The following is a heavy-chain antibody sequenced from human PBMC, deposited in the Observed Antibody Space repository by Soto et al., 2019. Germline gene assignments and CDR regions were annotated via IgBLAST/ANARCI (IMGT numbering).Heavy chain of an antibody. Sequence: QVQLQESGPGLVEPSETLSLTCTVSGDSMTSYYWNWIRQSAEKGLEWIGRISATGTTSYIPSLKSRITLSVDTSKNQFFLNLKFVTAADTAVYFCARDQSGVIDFWGQGTLVIVS. V-gene: IGHV4-4*07. J-gene: IGHJ3*01. D-gene: IGHD3-10*01. CDR3: ARDQSGVIDF. CDR1: GDSMTSYY. CDR2: ISATGTT.